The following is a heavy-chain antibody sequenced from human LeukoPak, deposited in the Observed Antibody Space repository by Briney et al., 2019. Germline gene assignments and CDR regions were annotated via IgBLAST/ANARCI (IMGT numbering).Heavy chain of an antibody. V-gene: IGHV3-43*02. CDR2: ISGDGGNT. Sequence: GGSLRLSCEASGFTFDDYAMHWVRQTPGKGLEWVSLISGDGGNTYYADSVKGRFTISRDNSKNSLYLQMNSLRTEDTALYFCTKSKAPTYSYGYGHFDYWGQGTLVTVSS. D-gene: IGHD5-18*01. CDR3: TKSKAPTYSYGYGHFDY. CDR1: GFTFDDYA. J-gene: IGHJ4*02.